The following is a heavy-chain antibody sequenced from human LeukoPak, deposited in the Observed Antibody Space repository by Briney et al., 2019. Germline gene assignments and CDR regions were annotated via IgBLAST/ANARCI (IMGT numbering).Heavy chain of an antibody. CDR3: ARGPYSSGYHLDY. CDR1: GFTFSSYD. D-gene: IGHD3-22*01. CDR2: IGTGGDS. V-gene: IGHV3-13*01. J-gene: IGHJ4*02. Sequence: GGSLRLSCAASGFTFSSYDMRWVRQATGKGLEWVSSIGTGGDSYYPGSVKGRFTISRENAKNSLYLQMNSLRAGDTAVYYCARGPYSSGYHLDYWGQGTLVTVSS.